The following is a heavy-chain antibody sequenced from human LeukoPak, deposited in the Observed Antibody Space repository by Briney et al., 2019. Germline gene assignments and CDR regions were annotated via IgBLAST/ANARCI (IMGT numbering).Heavy chain of an antibody. V-gene: IGHV4-39*07. J-gene: IGHJ4*02. D-gene: IGHD3-9*01. CDR1: GGSVTTTSYH. CDR2: LYNSGYS. Sequence: SETLSLTCSVSGGSVTTTSYHWAWVRQPPGKGLEWIGNLYNSGYSYYNPSLKSRVTISVDTSRNQFSLKLSSVTAADTAVYYCANLRVHKYYDILTGPKTPFDSWGQGTLVTVSS. CDR3: ANLRVHKYYDILTGPKTPFDS.